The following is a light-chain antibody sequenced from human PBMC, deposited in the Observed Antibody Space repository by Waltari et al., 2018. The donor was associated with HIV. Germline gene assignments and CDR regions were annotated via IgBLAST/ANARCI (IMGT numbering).Light chain of an antibody. CDR2: WAS. J-gene: IGKJ4*01. CDR1: RSLLFTSTTTTY. V-gene: IGKV4-1*01. CDR3: QQYYSTPLT. Sequence: DIVMTQSPDSLAVSLGERATINCQSSRSLLFTSTTTTYLVWYQNKPGQPPMLLIYWASTRQSGVPERCSGSGAGTDFTLTSSSLHAEDVAFYYCQQYYSTPLTFGGGTKVEIK.